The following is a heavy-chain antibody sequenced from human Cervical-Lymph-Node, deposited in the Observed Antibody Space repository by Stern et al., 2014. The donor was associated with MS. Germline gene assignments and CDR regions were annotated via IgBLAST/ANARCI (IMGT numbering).Heavy chain of an antibody. Sequence: EVQLEESGAAVKKPGESLKISCKGSGYNFASYWIGWVRQVPGKGLEWMGIIYPDDSDARYTPSFQGQVTMSADKSIGTAYLQWSSLKASDTAFYFCARKGTYGLDYWGQGALVTVSS. J-gene: IGHJ4*02. CDR2: IYPDDSDA. CDR3: ARKGTYGLDY. CDR1: GYNFASYW. V-gene: IGHV5-51*01. D-gene: IGHD3-10*01.